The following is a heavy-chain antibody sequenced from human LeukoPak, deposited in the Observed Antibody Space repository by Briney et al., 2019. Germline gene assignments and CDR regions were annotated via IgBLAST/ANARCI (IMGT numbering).Heavy chain of an antibody. V-gene: IGHV4-4*07. Sequence: SETLSLTCTVSGGSISSYYWSCIRQPAGKGLEWIGRIYTSGSTSYNPSLRSRVTISVDTSKNQFSLKLSSVTAADTAVYYCARERYYDSSGYYRYYFDYWGQGTLVTVSS. J-gene: IGHJ4*02. CDR1: GGSISSYY. D-gene: IGHD3-22*01. CDR2: IYTSGST. CDR3: ARERYYDSSGYYRYYFDY.